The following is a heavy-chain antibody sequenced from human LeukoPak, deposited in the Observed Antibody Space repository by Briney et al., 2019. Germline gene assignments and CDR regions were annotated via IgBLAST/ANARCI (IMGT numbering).Heavy chain of an antibody. J-gene: IGHJ4*02. CDR1: GGSFSGSY. D-gene: IGHD3-3*01. V-gene: IGHV4-34*01. CDR3: ARGYPPWSGKIDY. CDR2: INHSGST. Sequence: SETLSLTCAVYGGSFSGSYWSGIPNPQGKGRKWIGEINHSGSTNYNPSLKSRVTISVDTSKNQFSLKLSSVTAADTAVYYCARGYPPWSGKIDYWGQGTLVTVSS.